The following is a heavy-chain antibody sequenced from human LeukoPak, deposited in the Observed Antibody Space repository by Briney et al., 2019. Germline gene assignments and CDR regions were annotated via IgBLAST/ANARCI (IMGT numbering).Heavy chain of an antibody. Sequence: SGTLSLTCNVSGGSITTSSFYWGWIRQTPGKGLEWIGTFYYTGDTYYNRSLKSRATIAVDTSKDQFFLALSSVTAADTAVYYCVRAVGAVAGPGDWFDPWGPGTLVTVSS. J-gene: IGHJ5*02. CDR2: FYYTGDT. CDR3: VRAVGAVAGPGDWFDP. CDR1: GGSITTSSFY. D-gene: IGHD6-19*01. V-gene: IGHV4-39*01.